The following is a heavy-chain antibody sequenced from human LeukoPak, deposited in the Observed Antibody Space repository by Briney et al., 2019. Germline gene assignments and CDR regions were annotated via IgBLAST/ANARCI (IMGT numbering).Heavy chain of an antibody. CDR3: ARGWGHFDY. Sequence: SETLSLTCTVSGGSISAFHWSWIRQPPGKGLEWIGYVYYSGSTNYSPSLKSRLTMSVDTSRNQFSLKLSSVTAADTAVYYCARGWGHFDYWGRGTLVTVSS. V-gene: IGHV4-59*01. CDR1: GGSISAFH. J-gene: IGHJ4*02. D-gene: IGHD7-27*01. CDR2: VYYSGST.